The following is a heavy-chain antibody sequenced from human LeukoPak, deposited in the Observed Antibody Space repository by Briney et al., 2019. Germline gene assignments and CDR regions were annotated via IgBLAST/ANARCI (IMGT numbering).Heavy chain of an antibody. D-gene: IGHD1-26*01. Sequence: ASVKVSCKASGGTFSSYAISWVRQAPGQGLEWMGGIIPIFGTANYAQKFQGRVTITTDESTSTAYMELSSLRSEDTAVYYCATPSYSGSSVYYYMDVWGKGTTVTVSS. J-gene: IGHJ6*03. V-gene: IGHV1-69*05. CDR2: IIPIFGTA. CDR1: GGTFSSYA. CDR3: ATPSYSGSSVYYYMDV.